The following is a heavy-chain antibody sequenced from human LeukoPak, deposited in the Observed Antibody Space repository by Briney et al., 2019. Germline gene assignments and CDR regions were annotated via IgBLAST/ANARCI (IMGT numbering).Heavy chain of an antibody. D-gene: IGHD3-10*01. Sequence: ASVKVSCKASGYTFTSYYMHWGRQAPGQGLEWMGIINPSGGSTSYAQKFQGRVTMTRDTSTSTVYMELSSLRSEDTAVYYCAREGSSGNWFDPWGQGTLVTVSS. CDR1: GYTFTSYY. J-gene: IGHJ5*02. CDR3: AREGSSGNWFDP. V-gene: IGHV1-46*01. CDR2: INPSGGST.